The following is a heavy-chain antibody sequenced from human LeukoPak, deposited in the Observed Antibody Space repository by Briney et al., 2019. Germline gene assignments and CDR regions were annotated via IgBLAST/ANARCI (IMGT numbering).Heavy chain of an antibody. CDR1: GFTFSSNW. CDR3: ANTPRRSGYRWQNYYYYYMDV. Sequence: GGSLRLSCAASGFTFSSNWMSWVRQAPGKGLEWVANVKQDGSETYYADSVKGRFTISRDNSKNTLYLQMNSLRAEDTAVYYCANTPRRSGYRWQNYYYYYMDVWGKGTTVTVSS. J-gene: IGHJ6*03. D-gene: IGHD3-22*01. CDR2: VKQDGSET. V-gene: IGHV3-7*03.